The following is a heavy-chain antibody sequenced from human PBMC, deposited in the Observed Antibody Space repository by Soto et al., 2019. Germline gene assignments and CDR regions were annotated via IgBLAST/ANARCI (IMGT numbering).Heavy chain of an antibody. CDR2: INPSGGST. D-gene: IGHD6-13*01. CDR3: ARAIPSSSWSNWFDP. Sequence: QVQLVQSGAEVKKPGASVKVSCKASGYTFTSYYMHWVRQAPGQGLEWMGIINPSGGSTSYAQKFQGRVTMTRDTSTSTVDMELSSLRSEDTAVYYCARAIPSSSWSNWFDPWGQGTLVTVSS. CDR1: GYTFTSYY. J-gene: IGHJ5*02. V-gene: IGHV1-46*01.